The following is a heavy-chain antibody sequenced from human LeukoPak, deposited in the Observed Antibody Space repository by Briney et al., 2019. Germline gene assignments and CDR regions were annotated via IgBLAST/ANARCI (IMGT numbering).Heavy chain of an antibody. D-gene: IGHD6-13*01. CDR2: IKQDGSEK. Sequence: GGSLRLSCAASGFTFSSYWMNWVRQAPGKGLEWVANIKQDGSEKYYVDSVKGRFTISRDNAKNSLYLQMNSLRAEDTAVYYCAKDRSPRSSSWSDYWGQGTLVTVSS. J-gene: IGHJ4*02. CDR3: AKDRSPRSSSWSDY. V-gene: IGHV3-7*03. CDR1: GFTFSSYW.